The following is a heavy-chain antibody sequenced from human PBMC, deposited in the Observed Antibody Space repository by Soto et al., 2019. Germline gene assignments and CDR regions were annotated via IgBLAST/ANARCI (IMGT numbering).Heavy chain of an antibody. CDR1: GFTFGSYA. Sequence: EVQLLESGGGLEQLGGSLSLSCPASGFTFGSYAWSWVRQAPGKGLEWVSAISGSGGSTYYADSVKGRFTISRDNSKNTLYLQMNSLRAEDTAVYYCAKGGGAQQLLTFDYWGQGTLVTVSS. CDR3: AKGGGAQQLLTFDY. D-gene: IGHD6-13*01. CDR2: ISGSGGST. J-gene: IGHJ4*02. V-gene: IGHV3-23*01.